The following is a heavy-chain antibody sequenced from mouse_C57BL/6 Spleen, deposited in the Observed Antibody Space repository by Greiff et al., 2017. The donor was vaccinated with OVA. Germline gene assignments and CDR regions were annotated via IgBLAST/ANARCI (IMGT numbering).Heavy chain of an antibody. CDR1: GYTFTSSW. J-gene: IGHJ4*01. V-gene: IGHV1-64*01. Sequence: QVQLQQPGAELVKPGASVKLSCKASGYTFTSSWMHWVKQRPGQGLEWIGMIHPNSGSTNYHEKFKSKATLTVDKSSSTAYMQLSSLTAEDSAVYYCARLGGYYAMDDWGQGTSVTGSS. D-gene: IGHD3-3*01. CDR3: ARLGGYYAMDD. CDR2: IHPNSGST.